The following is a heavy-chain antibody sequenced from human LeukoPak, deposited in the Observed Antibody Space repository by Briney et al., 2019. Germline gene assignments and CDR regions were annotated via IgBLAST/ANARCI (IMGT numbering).Heavy chain of an antibody. J-gene: IGHJ3*02. V-gene: IGHV3-30*18. CDR3: ANSKVPREDCSATSCYAGFGAFDI. CDR1: GFTFSAYG. Sequence: HSGGSLRLSCEASGFTFSAYGMHWVRQAPGKGLEWVAVTSYDEAEKYYGDPVKGRFTISRDNSKNTLYLQMNSLTTDDTAMYCCANSKVPREDCSATSCYAGFGAFDIWGQGTMVTVSS. CDR2: TSYDEAEK. D-gene: IGHD2-2*01.